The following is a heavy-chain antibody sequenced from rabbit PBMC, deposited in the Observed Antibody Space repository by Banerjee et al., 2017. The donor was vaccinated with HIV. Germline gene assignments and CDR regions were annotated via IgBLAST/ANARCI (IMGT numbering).Heavy chain of an antibody. CDR2: IYAGSSGTT. CDR1: GFSFSSTY. Sequence: QSLEESGGDLVKPGASLTLTCTASGFSFSSTYICWVRQAPGKGLEWIACIYAGSSGTTYYASWAKGRFTISKTSSTTVTLQMTSLTAADTATYFCAAGYGGDGDALDLWGPGTLVTVS. CDR3: AAGYGGDGDALDL. V-gene: IGHV1S40*01. D-gene: IGHD4-2*01. J-gene: IGHJ2*01.